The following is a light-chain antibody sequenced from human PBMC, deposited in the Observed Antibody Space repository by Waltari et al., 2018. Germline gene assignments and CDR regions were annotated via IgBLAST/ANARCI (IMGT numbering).Light chain of an antibody. V-gene: IGKV1-5*03. CDR1: HVITTC. J-gene: IGKJ2*01. CDR3: QQYNTYPYT. Sequence: DIPMTQSPSTLTASVRDRVTITCRATHVITTCLAWYQHKPAKAPSLLISSASSLESGVPSRFSGSGSGTEVTLTISSLQPDDFATYYCQQYNTYPYTFGQGTKLEIK. CDR2: SAS.